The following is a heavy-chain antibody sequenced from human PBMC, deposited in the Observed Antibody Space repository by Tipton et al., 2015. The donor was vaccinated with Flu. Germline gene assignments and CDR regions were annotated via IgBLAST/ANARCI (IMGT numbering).Heavy chain of an antibody. CDR2: IYYSGST. D-gene: IGHD3-3*01. CDR1: GGSISSSSYD. CDR3: EGEGSLTIFGVVTYNWFDP. V-gene: IGHV4-39*07. Sequence: TLSLTCTVSGGSISSSSYDWGWIRQPAGKGLEWIGSIYYSGSTYYNPSLKSRVTISVDTSKNQFSLKLSSVTAADTAVYYCEGEGSLTIFGVVTYNWFDPWGQGTLVTVPS. J-gene: IGHJ5*02.